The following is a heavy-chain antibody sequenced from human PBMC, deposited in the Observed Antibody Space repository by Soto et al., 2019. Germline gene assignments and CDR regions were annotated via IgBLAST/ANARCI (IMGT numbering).Heavy chain of an antibody. Sequence: QVQLQESGPGLVKPSGTLSLTCAVSGGAISSSNWWSWVRQPPGKGLEWIGEIYHSGSTNYNPSLRSLVTISVDKSKNQFSLKVSSGTAADTAGYYCARAAMGGSSWPFDYWGQGTRVTVSS. V-gene: IGHV4-4*02. D-gene: IGHD6-13*01. CDR2: IYHSGST. J-gene: IGHJ4*02. CDR3: ARAAMGGSSWPFDY. CDR1: GGAISSSNW.